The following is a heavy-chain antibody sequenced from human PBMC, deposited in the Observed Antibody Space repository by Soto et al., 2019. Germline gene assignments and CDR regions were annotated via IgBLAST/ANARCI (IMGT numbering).Heavy chain of an antibody. V-gene: IGHV1-18*01. CDR3: ARAKEAGTLDY. Sequence: ASVKVSCKASGYTFTSYGISWVRQAPGQGLEWMGWISAYNGNTNYAQKLQGRVTMTTDTSTRTAYMALRSLGSDCTAVYYSARAKEAGTLDYWGQGTLVTVSS. CDR1: GYTFTSYG. D-gene: IGHD6-19*01. J-gene: IGHJ4*02. CDR2: ISAYNGNT.